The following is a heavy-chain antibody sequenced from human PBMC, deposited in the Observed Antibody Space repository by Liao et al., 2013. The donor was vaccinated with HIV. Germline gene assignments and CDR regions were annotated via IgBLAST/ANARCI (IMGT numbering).Heavy chain of an antibody. CDR3: ARSLAYCRGDCYANYFDP. V-gene: IGHV4-61*02. D-gene: IGHD2-21*02. CDR2: IYASGKN. J-gene: IGHJ5*02. CDR1: GGSITSDSYY. Sequence: QVQLQESGPGLVRPSQTLSLTCTVSGGSITSDSYYWSWIRQSDGRGLEWIGRIYASGKNDYNPSLKSRLTLSMDTSNNQFSLRLTSVTAADTAVYYCARSLAYCRGDCYANYFDPWGQGTLVTVSS.